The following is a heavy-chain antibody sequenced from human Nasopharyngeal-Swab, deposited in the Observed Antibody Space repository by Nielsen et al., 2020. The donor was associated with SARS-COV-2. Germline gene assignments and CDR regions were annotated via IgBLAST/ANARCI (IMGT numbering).Heavy chain of an antibody. J-gene: IGHJ6*03. CDR3: ARTPLGYYYYYMDV. Sequence: VRQAPGKGLEYVSAISSNGGSTYYANSVKGRFTISRDNSKNTLYLQMGSLRAEDMAVYYCARTPLGYYYYYMDVWGKGTTATVSS. CDR2: ISSNGGST. V-gene: IGHV3-64*01.